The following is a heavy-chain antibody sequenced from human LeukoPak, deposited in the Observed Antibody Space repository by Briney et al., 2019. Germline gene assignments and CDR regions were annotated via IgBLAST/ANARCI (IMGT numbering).Heavy chain of an antibody. CDR1: GGSISSSSYY. V-gene: IGHV4-39*01. CDR2: IYYSGST. D-gene: IGHD3-22*01. CDR3: ARGRETLTYYYDSSGFYYFDY. Sequence: SETLSLTCTVSGGSISSSSYYWGWIRQPPGKGLEWIGSIYYSGSTYYNPSLKSQITISVDTSKNQFSLKLSSVTAADTAVYYCARGRETLTYYYDSSGFYYFDYWGQGTLVTVSS. J-gene: IGHJ4*02.